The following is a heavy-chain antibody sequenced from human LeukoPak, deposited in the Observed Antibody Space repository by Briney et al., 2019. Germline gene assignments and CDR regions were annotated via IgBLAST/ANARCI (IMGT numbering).Heavy chain of an antibody. CDR2: IYTSGST. J-gene: IGHJ4*02. CDR1: GGSISNGDYY. V-gene: IGHV4-61*02. Sequence: SETLSLTCTVSGGSISNGDYYWSWIRQPAGKGLEWIGRIYTSGSTNYNPSLKSRVTISVDTSKNQFSLKLSSVTAADTAVYYCARGGPRYYYDSSGYYYGYWGQGTLVTVSS. D-gene: IGHD3-22*01. CDR3: ARGGPRYYYDSSGYYYGY.